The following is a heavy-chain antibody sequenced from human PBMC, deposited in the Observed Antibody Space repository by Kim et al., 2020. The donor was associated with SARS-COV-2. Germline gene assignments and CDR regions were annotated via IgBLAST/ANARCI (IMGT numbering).Heavy chain of an antibody. D-gene: IGHD6-13*01. V-gene: IGHV3-30*18. J-gene: IGHJ6*02. Sequence: GGSLRLSCAASGFTFSNCGMHWVRQAPGKGLEWLAVMSYDGSDEYYADSVKGRFTISRDNSNNTLSLQMNSLRGEDTAVYYCAKESSGDSSSWSSLRYFYYGMDVWGQGPTVTVSS. CDR2: MSYDGSDE. CDR3: AKESSGDSSSWSSLRYFYYGMDV. CDR1: GFTFSNCG.